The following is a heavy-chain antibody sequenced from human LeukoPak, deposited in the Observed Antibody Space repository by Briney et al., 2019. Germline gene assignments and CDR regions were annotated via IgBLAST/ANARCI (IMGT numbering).Heavy chain of an antibody. J-gene: IGHJ4*02. V-gene: IGHV4-59*01. CDR1: GGSISSYY. Sequence: SETLSLTCTVSGGSISSYYWSWIRQPPGKGLEWIGYIYYSGSTNYNPSLKCRVTISVDTSKNQFSLKLSSVTAADTAVYYCAREVVTENYFDYWGQGTLVTVSS. D-gene: IGHD2-21*02. CDR2: IYYSGST. CDR3: AREVVTENYFDY.